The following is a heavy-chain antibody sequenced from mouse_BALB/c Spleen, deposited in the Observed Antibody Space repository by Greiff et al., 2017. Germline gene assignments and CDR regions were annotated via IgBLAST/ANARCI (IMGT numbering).Heavy chain of an antibody. CDR3: ATTVVALHWYFDV. CDR2: INPNNGGT. D-gene: IGHD1-1*01. J-gene: IGHJ1*01. CDR1: GYTFTEYT. V-gene: IGHV1-18*01. Sequence: LVEPGASVKISCKTSGYTFTEYTMHWVKQSHGKSLEWIGGINPNNGGTSYNQKFKGKATLTVDKSSSTAYMELRSLTSEDSAVYYCATTVVALHWYFDVWGAGTTVTVSS.